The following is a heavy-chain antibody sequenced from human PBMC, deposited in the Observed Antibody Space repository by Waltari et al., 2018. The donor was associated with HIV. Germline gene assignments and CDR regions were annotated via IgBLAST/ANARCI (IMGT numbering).Heavy chain of an antibody. V-gene: IGHV1-2*02. CDR2: INPKSGGT. CDR3: ARERGKIIAARPEGYYYYGMDV. J-gene: IGHJ6*02. CDR1: GYTFTGYY. D-gene: IGHD6-6*01. Sequence: QVHLVQSGAEVKKPGASVQVSCKASGYTFTGYYIHWVRQAHGQGLEGMGWINPKSGGTKSAQKFQGRVTMTRDTSISTAYMELSRLKSDDTAVFYCARERGKIIAARPEGYYYYGMDVWGQGTTVTVS.